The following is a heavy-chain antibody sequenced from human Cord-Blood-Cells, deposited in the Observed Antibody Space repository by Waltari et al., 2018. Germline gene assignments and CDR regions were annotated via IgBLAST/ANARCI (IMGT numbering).Heavy chain of an antibody. Sequence: QVQLQQWGAGLLKPSETLSLTCAVYGGSFSGYYWSWIRQPPGKGLAWIGEINHSGSTNYNPSLKSRVTISVDTSKNQFSLKLSSVTAADTAVYYCARGPTIFGVVIMGFDYWGQGTLVTVSS. CDR1: GGSFSGYY. J-gene: IGHJ4*02. CDR3: ARGPTIFGVVIMGFDY. V-gene: IGHV4-34*01. CDR2: INHSGST. D-gene: IGHD3-3*01.